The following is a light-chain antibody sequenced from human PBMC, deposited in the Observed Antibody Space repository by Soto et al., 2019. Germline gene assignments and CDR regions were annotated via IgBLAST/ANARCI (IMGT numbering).Light chain of an antibody. CDR3: QQYNHYYS. V-gene: IGKV1-5*01. CDR2: DAS. Sequence: TQSPSTLSASVGDRVTITCRASQSMDRWLAWYQQKPGKAPELLIHDASRLESGVPSRFSGSGSGTEFTLTINSLQPDDSATYYCQQYNHYYSFGQGTKVDIK. J-gene: IGKJ2*03. CDR1: QSMDRW.